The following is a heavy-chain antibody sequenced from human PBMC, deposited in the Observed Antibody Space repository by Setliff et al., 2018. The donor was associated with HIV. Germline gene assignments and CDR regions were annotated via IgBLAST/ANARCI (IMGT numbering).Heavy chain of an antibody. D-gene: IGHD1-26*01. CDR1: GDSITSGTYY. CDR3: ARSPVGTPEYYFDY. V-gene: IGHV4-61*09. J-gene: IGHJ4*02. CDR2: ISTSGTT. Sequence: KTSETLSLTCTVSGDSITSGTYYWSWIRQPAGMRLEWIGHISTSGTTNYNPSLKSRVTISADTSKSQFSLKLTSVTAADTAVYYCARSPVGTPEYYFDYWGQGTLVTVPS.